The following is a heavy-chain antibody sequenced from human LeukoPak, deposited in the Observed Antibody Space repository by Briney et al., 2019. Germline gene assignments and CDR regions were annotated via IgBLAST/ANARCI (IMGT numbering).Heavy chain of an antibody. Sequence: ASVKISCKASGGTFTRYAISWVRDAPGQGLEWMGKMIPILVIANYAQKFQCRVTITADTSTTTAYMELSSLRSVTTALYYCARRGYCSRTSCYEFLDLWGGGTLVSVSS. D-gene: IGHD2-2*01. CDR3: ARRGYCSRTSCYEFLDL. CDR2: MIPILVIA. V-gene: IGHV1-69*04. CDR1: GGTFTRYA. J-gene: IGHJ2*01.